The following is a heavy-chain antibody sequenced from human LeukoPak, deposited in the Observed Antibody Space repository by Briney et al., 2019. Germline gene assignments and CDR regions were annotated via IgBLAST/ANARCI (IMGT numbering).Heavy chain of an antibody. CDR2: ISGSGGST. J-gene: IGHJ4*02. V-gene: IGHV3-23*01. CDR3: AKDAGDYGADY. D-gene: IGHD4-17*01. Sequence: GGSLILPCAAAGFTFSSYALSWVRPAPGKGLEWVSAISGSGGSTYYADSVKGRFTISRDNSKNTMYLQMNILRDEDTAVYSCAKDAGDYGADYWGQGTLVTVSS. CDR1: GFTFSSYA.